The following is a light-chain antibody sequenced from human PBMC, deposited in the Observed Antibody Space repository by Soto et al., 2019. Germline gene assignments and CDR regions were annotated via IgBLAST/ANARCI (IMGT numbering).Light chain of an antibody. Sequence: EIVVTQSPASLSVSPGERATLSCRASQSVGSNLAWYQQKPGQAPRLLIYGASTRATGVPARFSGSGSGTDFTLTISSLQSEDFAVYYCQQYIHWPWTFGQGTKVDIK. CDR2: GAS. CDR1: QSVGSN. J-gene: IGKJ1*01. V-gene: IGKV3-15*01. CDR3: QQYIHWPWT.